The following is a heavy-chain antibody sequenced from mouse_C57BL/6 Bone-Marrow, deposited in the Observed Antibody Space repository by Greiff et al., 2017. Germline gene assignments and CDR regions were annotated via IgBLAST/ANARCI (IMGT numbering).Heavy chain of an antibody. CDR1: GFTFSDYG. J-gene: IGHJ4*01. V-gene: IGHV5-17*01. CDR2: ISSGSSTI. D-gene: IGHD2-4*01. CDR3: ARNYDSPYYAMDY. Sequence: EVMLVESGGGLVKPGGSLKLSCAASGFTFSDYGMHWVRQAPEKGLEWVAYISSGSSTIYYADTVKGRFTISRDNAKNTLFLQMTSLRSEDTAMYYCARNYDSPYYAMDYWGQGTSVTVSS.